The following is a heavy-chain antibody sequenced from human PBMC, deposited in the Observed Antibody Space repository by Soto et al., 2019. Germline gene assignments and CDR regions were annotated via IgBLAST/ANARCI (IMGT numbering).Heavy chain of an antibody. CDR2: IWYDGSNK. CDR3: ARDDLWFGEVHAFDI. J-gene: IGHJ3*02. CDR1: GFTFSSYG. V-gene: IGHV3-33*01. D-gene: IGHD3-10*01. Sequence: QVQLVESGGGVVQPGRSLRLSCAASGFTFSSYGMHWVRQAPGKGLEWVAVIWYDGSNKYYADSVKGRFTISRDNSKNTLYLQMNSLRAEDTAVYYCARDDLWFGEVHAFDIWGQGTMVTVSS.